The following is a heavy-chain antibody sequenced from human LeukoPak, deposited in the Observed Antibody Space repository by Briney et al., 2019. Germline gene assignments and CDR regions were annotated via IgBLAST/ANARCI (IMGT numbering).Heavy chain of an antibody. CDR1: GFIFSNYG. V-gene: IGHV3-23*01. CDR2: ISGSGDNT. CDR3: AKRNGSGWYFDY. D-gene: IGHD6-19*01. J-gene: IGHJ4*02. Sequence: GGSLRLSCAASGFIFSNYGMSWVRQAPGKGLEWVSAISGSGDNTYYADSVKGRFTMSRDNSKNTLYLQMNSLRAEDTAVYYCAKRNGSGWYFDYWGQGTLVTVSS.